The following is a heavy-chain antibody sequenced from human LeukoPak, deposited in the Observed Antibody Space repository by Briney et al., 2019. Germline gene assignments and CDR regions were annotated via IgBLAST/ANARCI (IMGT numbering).Heavy chain of an antibody. CDR2: IYTSGST. D-gene: IGHD2-2*01. Sequence: SETLSLTCTVSGGSISSYYWSWIRQPAGKGLEWIGRIYTSGSTNYNPSLKSRVTMSVDTSKNQFSLKLSSVTAADTAVYYCARGHCSSTSCSRNWFDPWGQGTLVTVSS. CDR1: GGSISSYY. V-gene: IGHV4-4*07. J-gene: IGHJ5*02. CDR3: ARGHCSSTSCSRNWFDP.